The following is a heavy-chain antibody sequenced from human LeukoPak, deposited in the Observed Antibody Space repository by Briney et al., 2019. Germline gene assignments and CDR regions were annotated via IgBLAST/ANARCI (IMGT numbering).Heavy chain of an antibody. J-gene: IGHJ5*02. D-gene: IGHD6-19*01. CDR3: ASRSSGWTINWFDP. Sequence: SETLSLTCTVSGGSISSGSYYWSWIRQPAGKGLEWIGEIYHGGSTNYNPSLKSRVTISVDKSKSQFSLNLTSVTAADTAVYYCASRSSGWTINWFDPWGQGTLVTVS. CDR1: GGSISSGSYY. CDR2: IYHGGST. V-gene: IGHV4-61*10.